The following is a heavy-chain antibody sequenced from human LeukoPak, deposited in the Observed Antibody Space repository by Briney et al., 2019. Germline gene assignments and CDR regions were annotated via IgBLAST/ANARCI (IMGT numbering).Heavy chain of an antibody. CDR3: ARDFKWGQHCDF. CDR2: MSYDGRHK. D-gene: IGHD7-27*01. CDR1: GFTFSGCA. V-gene: IGHV3-30*04. Sequence: GKSLTLSCAASGFTFSGCAMHWVRQAPGKGLEWVAVMSYDGRHKYYADSVKGRFIISRDNSKNMLYLQMNSLRADDTAIYFCARDFKWGQHCDFWGQGTLVTVSS. J-gene: IGHJ4*02.